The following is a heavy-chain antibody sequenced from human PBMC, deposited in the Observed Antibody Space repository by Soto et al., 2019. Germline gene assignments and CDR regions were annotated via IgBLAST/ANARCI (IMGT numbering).Heavy chain of an antibody. D-gene: IGHD3-3*02. CDR2: INPSGGGT. V-gene: IGHV1-46*01. J-gene: IGHJ4*02. CDR1: GDTFLDFY. Sequence: QVQLVQSGTEVKKPGASVKVSCKASGDTFLDFYIHWVRHAPGQGLEWMGFINPSGGGTTYAQKFQGRLTMTRDTSTSTVYMELISLRSEDTAIYYCARDKPFSAGYWGQGTLVT. CDR3: ARDKPFSAGY.